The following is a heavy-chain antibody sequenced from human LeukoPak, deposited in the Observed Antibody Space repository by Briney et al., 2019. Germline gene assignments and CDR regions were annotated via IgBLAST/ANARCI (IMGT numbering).Heavy chain of an antibody. D-gene: IGHD6-13*01. CDR2: ISAYNGNT. CDR1: AYTFATYG. Sequence: GASVKVSCKSSAYTFATYGISWVRQAPGQGLEWMGWISAYNGNTNYAQKFQGRFTMTTDTSTSTAYMELRSLRSDDTAVYYCARDPSIAAARSVSLNWFDPWGQGTLVTVSS. CDR3: ARDPSIAAARSVSLNWFDP. V-gene: IGHV1-18*01. J-gene: IGHJ5*02.